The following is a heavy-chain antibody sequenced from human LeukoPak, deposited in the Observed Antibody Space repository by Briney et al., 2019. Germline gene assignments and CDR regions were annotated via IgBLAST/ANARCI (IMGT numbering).Heavy chain of an antibody. CDR3: VVAAWYDYYYMDV. J-gene: IGHJ6*03. CDR1: GYTCTSYD. V-gene: IGHV1-8*01. D-gene: IGHD2-15*01. CDR2: MNPNSGNT. Sequence: GASVKVSCKASGYTCTSYDINWVRQATGQGLEWMGWMNPNSGNTGYAKKSQGRVIMTRKTSISTDYMELSSPRTDAKAVYYCVVAAWYDYYYMDVGGKGTSVTI.